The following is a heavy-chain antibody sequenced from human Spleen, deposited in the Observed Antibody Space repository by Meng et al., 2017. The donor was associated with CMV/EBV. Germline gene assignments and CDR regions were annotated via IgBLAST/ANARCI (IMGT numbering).Heavy chain of an antibody. D-gene: IGHD3-3*01. CDR1: GFTFSSYE. J-gene: IGHJ6*02. CDR2: ISSAASST. CDR3: AKAGPTILSSLDV. Sequence: GESLKISCAASGFTFSSYEMKWVRQAPGKGLEWVSIISSAASSTDYADSVKGRFTISRDNSKATLYLQMNGLRAEDTAVYYCAKAGPTILSSLDVWGQGTTVTVSS. V-gene: IGHV3-23*01.